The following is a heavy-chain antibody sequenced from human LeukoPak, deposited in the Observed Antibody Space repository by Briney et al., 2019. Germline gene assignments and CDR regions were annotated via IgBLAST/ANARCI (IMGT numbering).Heavy chain of an antibody. D-gene: IGHD2-8*02. CDR2: INPSGTNT. Sequence: ASVKVSFKASGYTFTSYYMHWVRQAPGQGLEWMGHINPSGTNTNYAQKFRGRVTMTRDTSTSTVYMDLSSLRSEDTAMYFCAREESGGYFDYWGQGTLVTVSS. CDR3: AREESGGYFDY. V-gene: IGHV1-46*01. CDR1: GYTFTSYY. J-gene: IGHJ4*02.